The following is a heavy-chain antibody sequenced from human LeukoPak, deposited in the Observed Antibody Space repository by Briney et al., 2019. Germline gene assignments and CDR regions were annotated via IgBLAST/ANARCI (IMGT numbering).Heavy chain of an antibody. J-gene: IGHJ4*02. Sequence: SETLSLTCAVYVGSFSGYYWGWIRQPPGKGLEWVGEIHHSGSTNYNPSLKSRVTIIVDTSKNQVSLKLSSVTAADPAVYYCASRRYGSGSHDYWGQRTLVTVSS. CDR1: VGSFSGYY. V-gene: IGHV4-34*01. CDR2: IHHSGST. D-gene: IGHD3-10*01. CDR3: ASRRYGSGSHDY.